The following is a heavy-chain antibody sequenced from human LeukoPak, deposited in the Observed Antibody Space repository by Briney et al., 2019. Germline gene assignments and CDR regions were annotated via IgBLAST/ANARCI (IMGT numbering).Heavy chain of an antibody. CDR3: ARDPYSGNYGNDYYYYMDV. V-gene: IGHV3-21*01. Sequence: GGSLRLSCAASGFTFSNYNMNWVRQAPGKAREWVSSITSSGTYIFYADSVKGRFTISRDNAKNSLYLQMDSLGPEDTAVYYCARDPYSGNYGNDYYYYMDVWGKGTTVTISS. J-gene: IGHJ6*03. CDR1: GFTFSNYN. D-gene: IGHD1-26*01. CDR2: ITSSGTYI.